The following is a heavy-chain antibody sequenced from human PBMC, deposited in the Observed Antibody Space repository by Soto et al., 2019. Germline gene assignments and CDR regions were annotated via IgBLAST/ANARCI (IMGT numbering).Heavy chain of an antibody. CDR1: GASVSTSTYH. CDR3: ARHGAAVLYYYGMDV. V-gene: IGHV4-39*01. Sequence: QLQLQESGPGLVKPSETLSLTCTISGASVSTSTYHWGWMRQPPGKGLERIGTVYYDGSPYYNPSLKSRVTISVDTSMNQFSLKVTSVTAADTAVYYCARHGAAVLYYYGMDVWGQGTTVTVSS. D-gene: IGHD6-13*01. J-gene: IGHJ6*02. CDR2: VYYDGSP.